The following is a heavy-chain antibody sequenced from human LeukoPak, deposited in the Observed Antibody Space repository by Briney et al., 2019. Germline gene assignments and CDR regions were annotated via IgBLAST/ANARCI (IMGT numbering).Heavy chain of an antibody. CDR1: GFTFSSYS. V-gene: IGHV3-21*04. CDR2: ISSSSSYI. CDR3: AKPQPDSYYYYYYMDV. Sequence: PGGSLRLSCAASGFTFSSYSMNWVRQAPGKGLEWVSSISSSSSYIYYADSVKGRFTISRDNAKNSLYLQMNSLRAEDTAVYYCAKPQPDSYYYYYYMDVWGKGTTVTVSS. D-gene: IGHD1-14*01. J-gene: IGHJ6*03.